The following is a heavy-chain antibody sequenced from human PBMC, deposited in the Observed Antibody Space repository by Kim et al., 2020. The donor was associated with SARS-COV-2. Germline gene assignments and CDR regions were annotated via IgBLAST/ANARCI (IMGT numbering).Heavy chain of an antibody. CDR2: IYYSGST. CDR1: GGSISSSSYY. Sequence: SETLSLTCTVSGGSISSSSYYWGWIRQPPGKGLEWIGSIYYSGSTYYNPSLKSRVTISVDTSKNQFSLKLSSVTAADTAVYYCARPRVMVRGSWFDPWGQGTLVTVSS. D-gene: IGHD3-10*01. J-gene: IGHJ5*02. CDR3: ARPRVMVRGSWFDP. V-gene: IGHV4-39*01.